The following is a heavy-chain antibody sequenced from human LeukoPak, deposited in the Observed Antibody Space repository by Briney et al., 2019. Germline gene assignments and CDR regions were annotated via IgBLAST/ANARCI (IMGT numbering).Heavy chain of an antibody. Sequence: GGSLRLSCVVSGFSFSDYWMHWVRKAPGKGLVWVSGIKTDGSDRRYADFVKGRFTISRENAKNSLYLQMNSLRAGDTAVYYCARDPSGRGMDVWGQGTTVTVSS. CDR2: IKTDGSDR. V-gene: IGHV3-74*01. CDR3: ARDPSGRGMDV. J-gene: IGHJ6*02. CDR1: GFSFSDYW. D-gene: IGHD6-19*01.